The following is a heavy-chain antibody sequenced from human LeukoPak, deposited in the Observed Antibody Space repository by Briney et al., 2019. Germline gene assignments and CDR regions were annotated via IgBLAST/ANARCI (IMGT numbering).Heavy chain of an antibody. CDR3: ARGRGSSFSNAFDI. CDR2: IYPGDSDT. V-gene: IGHV5-51*01. Sequence: GESLKISCKGSGYSFTAYWIGWVRQMPGKGQEWTGIIYPGDSDTRYSPSFEGQVTISADKSISTAYLQWSSLKASDTAMYFCARGRGSSFSNAFDIWGQGTMVTVSS. D-gene: IGHD5-12*01. CDR1: GYSFTAYW. J-gene: IGHJ3*02.